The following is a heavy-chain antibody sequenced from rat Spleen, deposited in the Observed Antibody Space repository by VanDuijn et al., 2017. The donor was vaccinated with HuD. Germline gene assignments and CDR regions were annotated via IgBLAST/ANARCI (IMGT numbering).Heavy chain of an antibody. CDR1: GFTFSDYY. V-gene: IGHV5-27*01. CDR2: ISPNGGST. D-gene: IGHD1-11*01. Sequence: EVQLVESGGGLVQPGRSLKLSCAASGFTFSDYYMAWVRQAPTKGLEWVASISPNGGSTYYRDSVKGRFTISRDNAKSTLYLQMDSLRSEDTATYYCARGRDWFAYWGQGTLVTVSS. J-gene: IGHJ3*01. CDR3: ARGRDWFAY.